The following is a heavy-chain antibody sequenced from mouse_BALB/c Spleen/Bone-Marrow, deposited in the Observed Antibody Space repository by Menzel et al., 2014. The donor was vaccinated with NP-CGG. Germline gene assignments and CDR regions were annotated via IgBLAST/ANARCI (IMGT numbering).Heavy chain of an antibody. CDR2: IRSKSKNYET. V-gene: IGHV10-1*02. Sequence: EVKLVESGGGLVQPKGSLKLSCAASGFTFNIYAMNWVRQAPGKGLEWVARIRSKSKNYETYYADSVKDRFIISRDDSQTMFYLQKNNLKTEDTAIYYCVRGVYRYLYFDYWGQGTTLTVSS. J-gene: IGHJ2*01. D-gene: IGHD2-14*01. CDR1: GFTFNIYA. CDR3: VRGVYRYLYFDY.